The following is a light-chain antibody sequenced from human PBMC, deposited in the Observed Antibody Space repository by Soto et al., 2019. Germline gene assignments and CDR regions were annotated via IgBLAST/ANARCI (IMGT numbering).Light chain of an antibody. CDR3: QQYGSSPAT. J-gene: IGKJ1*01. V-gene: IGKV3-20*01. CDR2: GAS. Sequence: EIVLTQSPGTLSLSSGERATLSCRASQSVSSNLAWYQQKPGQAPRLLIYGASTRATGIPDRFTGSGSGTDFTLSVSRLEPEDFAVYFCQQYGSSPATLGQGAMVDIK. CDR1: QSVSSN.